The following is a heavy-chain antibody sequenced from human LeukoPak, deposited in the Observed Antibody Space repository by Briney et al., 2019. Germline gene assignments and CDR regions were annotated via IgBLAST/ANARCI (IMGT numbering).Heavy chain of an antibody. V-gene: IGHV3-23*01. CDR3: AKVPQGYCSGGSCYSGYFDY. D-gene: IGHD2-15*01. CDR2: TSGSGGST. J-gene: IGHJ4*02. Sequence: GGSLRLSCAASRFTFSNHAMTWVRQAPGKGLVWVSTTSGSGGSTYYADSVERRFTISRDNSKNTLNLQMNSLPAEDTAVYYCAKVPQGYCSGGSCYSGYFDYWGQGTLVTVSS. CDR1: RFTFSNHA.